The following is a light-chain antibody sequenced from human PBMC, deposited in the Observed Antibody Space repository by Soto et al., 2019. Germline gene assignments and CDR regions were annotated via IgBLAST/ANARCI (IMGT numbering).Light chain of an antibody. CDR1: QSLSIW. CDR3: QQYNCHSCT. J-gene: IGKJ1*01. Sequence: DIPMTQPPATLSASLGERLPLTCRARQSLSIWLARYQQKPGKATKLLIYKASSLESVVPSRFSGSGAGTEITLTSSILQADDVVTYCCQQYNCHSCTFGQGTKVDI. V-gene: IGKV1-5*03. CDR2: KAS.